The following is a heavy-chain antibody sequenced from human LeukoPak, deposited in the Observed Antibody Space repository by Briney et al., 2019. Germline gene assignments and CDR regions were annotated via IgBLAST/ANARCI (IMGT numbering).Heavy chain of an antibody. CDR2: INHSGST. J-gene: IGHJ4*02. Sequence: SETLSLTCAVYGGSFSGYYWSWIRQPPGKGLEWIGEINHSGSTNYNPSLKSRVTISVDTSKNQFSLKLSSVTAADTAVYYCARVVPDCSSTSCYIDYWGQGTLVTVSS. CDR1: GGSFSGYY. CDR3: ARVVPDCSSTSCYIDY. V-gene: IGHV4-34*01. D-gene: IGHD2-2*02.